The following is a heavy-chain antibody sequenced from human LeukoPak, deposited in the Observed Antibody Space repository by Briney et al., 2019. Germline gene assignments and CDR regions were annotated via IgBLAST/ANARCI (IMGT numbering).Heavy chain of an antibody. J-gene: IGHJ4*02. CDR1: GYTFNSYG. V-gene: IGHV1-18*01. Sequence: ASVKVSCKASGYTFNSYGISWVRQAPGQGLEWMGWISAYNGNTNYAQKLQGRVTMTTDTSTSTAYMELRSLRSDDTAVYYCARPFSSGWPFDYWGQGTLVTVSS. D-gene: IGHD6-19*01. CDR3: ARPFSSGWPFDY. CDR2: ISAYNGNT.